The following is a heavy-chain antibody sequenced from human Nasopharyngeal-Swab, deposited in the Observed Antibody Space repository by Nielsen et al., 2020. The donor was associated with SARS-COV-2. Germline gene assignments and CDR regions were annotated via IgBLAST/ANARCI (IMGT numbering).Heavy chain of an antibody. J-gene: IGHJ3*02. V-gene: IGHV1-8*01. CDR1: GYTFTSYD. Sequence: ASVKVSCKASGYTFTSYDINWVRQATGQGLEWMGWMNPNSGNTGYAQKFQGRVTMTRNTSISTAYMELSSLRSEDTAVYYCARAHLLLWFGELFGAFDIWGQGTMVTVSS. CDR3: ARAHLLLWFGELFGAFDI. CDR2: MNPNSGNT. D-gene: IGHD3-10*01.